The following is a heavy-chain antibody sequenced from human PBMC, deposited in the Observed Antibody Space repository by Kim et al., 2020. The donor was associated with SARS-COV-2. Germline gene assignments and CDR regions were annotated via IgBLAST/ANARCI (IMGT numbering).Heavy chain of an antibody. CDR1: GYKFTSKG. Sequence: ASVKVSCKASGYKFTSKGISWVRQAPGQGLEWMGWISTNSGNTDYAQKFQGRVTLTTYTSTTTVYMEVRSLRFDDTAVYYCARDVDYKFDSWGQGTLVTVFS. J-gene: IGHJ4*02. CDR2: ISTNSGNT. D-gene: IGHD4-4*01. CDR3: ARDVDYKFDS. V-gene: IGHV1-18*01.